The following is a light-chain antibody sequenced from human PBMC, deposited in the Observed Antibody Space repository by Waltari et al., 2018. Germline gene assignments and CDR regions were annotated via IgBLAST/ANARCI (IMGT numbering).Light chain of an antibody. CDR2: DVS. V-gene: IGLV2-14*03. CDR3: SSYTSSSPWV. J-gene: IGLJ3*02. CDR1: SSDVGGYNY. Sequence: QSALTQPASVSGSPGQSITISCTGTSSDVGGYNYVSWYQQHPGKAPKLMIYDVSNRPSGLSNRFSVSKSGNTAALTISGLQAEDEADYYCSSYTSSSPWVFGGGTKLTVL.